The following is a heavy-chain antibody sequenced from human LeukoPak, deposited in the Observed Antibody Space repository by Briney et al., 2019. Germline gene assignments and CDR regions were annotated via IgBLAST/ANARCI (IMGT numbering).Heavy chain of an antibody. Sequence: SETLSLTCTVSGGSISSGGSYWSWIRQHPGKGLEWIGYIYYSGSTYYNPSLKSRVTISVDTSKNQFSLKLSSVTAADTAVYYCARVRVPAANFDYWGQGTLVTVSS. CDR1: GGSISSGGSY. CDR2: IYYSGST. CDR3: ARVRVPAANFDY. D-gene: IGHD2-2*01. V-gene: IGHV4-31*03. J-gene: IGHJ4*02.